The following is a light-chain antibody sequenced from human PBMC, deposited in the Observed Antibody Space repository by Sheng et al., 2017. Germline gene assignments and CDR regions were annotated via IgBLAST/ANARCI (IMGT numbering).Light chain of an antibody. CDR3: QHYNKSST. V-gene: IGKV1-5*03. Sequence: DVQMTQSPSTLSASVGDRVTITCRASQSITDSLAWYQQKPGKAPNLLIYKASTLQSGVPSRFSGGGSGTQFTLTISSLQPDDFATYYCQHYNKSSTFGQGTKVEIK. CDR1: QSITDS. CDR2: KAS. J-gene: IGKJ1*01.